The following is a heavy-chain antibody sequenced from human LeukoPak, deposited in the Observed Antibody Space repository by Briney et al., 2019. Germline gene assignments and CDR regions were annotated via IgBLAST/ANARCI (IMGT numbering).Heavy chain of an antibody. J-gene: IGHJ3*02. D-gene: IGHD5-18*01. V-gene: IGHV4-59*12. CDR1: GGSISSYY. Sequence: SETLSLTCTVSGGSISSYYWSWIRQPPGKGLEWIGYIYYSGSTNYNPSLKSRVTISVDTSKNQFSLKLSSVTAADTAVYYCARDLRGYSYGYGGAFDIWGQGTMVTVSS. CDR2: IYYSGST. CDR3: ARDLRGYSYGYGGAFDI.